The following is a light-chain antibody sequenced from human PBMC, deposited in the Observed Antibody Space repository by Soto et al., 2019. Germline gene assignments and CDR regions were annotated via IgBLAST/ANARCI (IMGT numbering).Light chain of an antibody. V-gene: IGLV2-14*02. J-gene: IGLJ1*01. CDR2: GGH. CDR3: SSSTSNSAYV. Sequence: QSGRTQPAPVSWAAGDGRTNYCTATSGFVGSFSLVSWYQHHPGKAPKVMISGGHRRPSGVPDRFSGSTSVNSASLTISGLQADDEADYYCSSSTSNSAYVFGTGNKV. CDR1: SGFVGSFSL.